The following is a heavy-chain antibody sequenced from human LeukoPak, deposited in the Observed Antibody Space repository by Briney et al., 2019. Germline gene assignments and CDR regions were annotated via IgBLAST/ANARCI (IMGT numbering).Heavy chain of an antibody. D-gene: IGHD5-18*01. J-gene: IGHJ4*02. V-gene: IGHV3-30*03. CDR1: GFTLSIYG. CDR2: ISYDGSNK. CDR3: ARGAHVDTAMVSVFDY. Sequence: PGTSLRLSCADSGFTLSIYGLHWVRRAPGKGLEWVAVISYDGSNKYYADSVKGRFTISRDNSKNTLYLQMNSLRAEDTAVYYCARGAHVDTAMVSVFDYWGQGTLVTVSS.